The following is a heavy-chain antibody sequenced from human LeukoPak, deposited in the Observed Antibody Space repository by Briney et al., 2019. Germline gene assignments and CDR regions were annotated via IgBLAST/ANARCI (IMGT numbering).Heavy chain of an antibody. D-gene: IGHD6-6*01. Sequence: GSLRLSCAASGFIFSSHAMNWVRQAPGKGLEWVSAIGGSGSSRSYADSVKGRFAISRDNSKNTLYLQMNSLRAEDTAVYYCAKAPIKYTSSSDAFDIWGQGTMVTVSS. J-gene: IGHJ3*02. CDR3: AKAPIKYTSSSDAFDI. CDR2: IGGSGSSR. CDR1: GFIFSSHA. V-gene: IGHV3-23*01.